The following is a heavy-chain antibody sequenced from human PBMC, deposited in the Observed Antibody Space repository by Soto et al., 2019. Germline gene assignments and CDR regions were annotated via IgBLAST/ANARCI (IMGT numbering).Heavy chain of an antibody. CDR3: AREYTAWPLSYGLDV. Sequence: GGSLRLSCVGSGFTFSTYSIHWVRQAPGKGLEWVSSISSRSDIYYANSVKGRFTISRDNAKNSVSLQMNSLRAEDTAVYYCAREYTAWPLSYGLDVWGQGTTGTVS. CDR2: ISSRSDI. V-gene: IGHV3-21*01. J-gene: IGHJ6*02. D-gene: IGHD2-2*02. CDR1: GFTFSTYS.